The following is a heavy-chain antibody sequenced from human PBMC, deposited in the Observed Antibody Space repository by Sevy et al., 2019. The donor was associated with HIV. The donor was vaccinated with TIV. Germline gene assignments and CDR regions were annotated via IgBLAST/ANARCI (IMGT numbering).Heavy chain of an antibody. Sequence: GGSLRLSCAASGFTFSDYYMSWIRQAPGKGLEWVSYMSSGTSYTNYADSVKGRFTISRDNAKNSLYLQMKSLRAEDTAVYYCAGDRRSYGGQYFDYWGQGTLVTVSS. CDR3: AGDRRSYGGQYFDY. D-gene: IGHD1-26*01. J-gene: IGHJ4*02. CDR1: GFTFSDYY. CDR2: MSSGTSYT. V-gene: IGHV3-11*06.